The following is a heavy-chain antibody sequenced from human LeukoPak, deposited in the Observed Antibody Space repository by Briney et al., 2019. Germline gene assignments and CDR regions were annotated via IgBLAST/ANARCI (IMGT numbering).Heavy chain of an antibody. V-gene: IGHV3-48*02. J-gene: IGHJ4*02. CDR2: ITSRSSSI. Sequence: PGGSLRLSCAASGFTFSNYNMNWVRQAPGKGLEWVSHITSRSSSIYYADSVKGRFTISRDNAQNSLYLQMNSLRDEDTAVYYCARDSRFGKLLIPYFDYWGQGTLVTVSS. CDR3: ARDSRFGKLLIPYFDY. D-gene: IGHD3-10*01. CDR1: GFTFSNYN.